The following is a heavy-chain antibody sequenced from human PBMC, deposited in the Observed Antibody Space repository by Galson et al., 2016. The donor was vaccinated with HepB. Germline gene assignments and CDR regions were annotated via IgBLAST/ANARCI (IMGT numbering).Heavy chain of an antibody. CDR3: VRSLGSGSQAYYGMDV. J-gene: IGHJ6*04. D-gene: IGHD3-10*01. V-gene: IGHV1-46*03. Sequence: SGYTFTSYYMHWVRQAPGQGLEWMGISNPSGGSTTYAQKFQGRVTLTRETSTSTVYMELSSLRSEDTAVYYCVRSLGSGSQAYYGMDVWAKGTTVTVSS. CDR2: SNPSGGST. CDR1: GYTFTSYY.